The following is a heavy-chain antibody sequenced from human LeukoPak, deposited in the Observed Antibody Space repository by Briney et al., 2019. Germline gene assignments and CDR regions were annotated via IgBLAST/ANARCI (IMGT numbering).Heavy chain of an antibody. Sequence: TGGSLRLSCAASGFTFNTYGMSWVRQAPGKGLEWVSGISGSGGATYYADSVKGWFTISRDDPHNTLYLQMNSLRAEDTAVYFCARGGVDYYGSGTYYLMYYFDYWGQGALVTVSS. D-gene: IGHD3-10*01. V-gene: IGHV3-23*01. CDR2: ISGSGGAT. J-gene: IGHJ4*02. CDR1: GFTFNTYG. CDR3: ARGGVDYYGSGTYYLMYYFDY.